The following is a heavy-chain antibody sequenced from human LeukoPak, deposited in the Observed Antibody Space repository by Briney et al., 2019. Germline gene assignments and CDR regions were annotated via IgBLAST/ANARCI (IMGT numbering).Heavy chain of an antibody. V-gene: IGHV3-33*01. CDR3: ARWGSGTYNAYDHYGMDV. D-gene: IGHD3-10*01. J-gene: IGHJ6*02. CDR1: GFTFSGYG. CDR2: IYYDGNNK. Sequence: PGGSLRHSCAASGFTFSGYGMHWVCQAPGKGLEWVAVIYYDGNNKYYADSVKGRFTISRDNPKNTLYLQMNSLRAEDTAVYYCARWGSGTYNAYDHYGMDVWGQGTTVTVSS.